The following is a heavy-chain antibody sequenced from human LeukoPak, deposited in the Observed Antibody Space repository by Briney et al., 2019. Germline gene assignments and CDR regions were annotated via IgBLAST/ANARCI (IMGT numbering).Heavy chain of an antibody. CDR2: MYTSGIT. CDR1: GDSFSSYF. J-gene: IGHJ4*02. V-gene: IGHV4-4*07. D-gene: IGHD1-7*01. Sequence: SETLSLTCTVSGDSFSSYFWSWIRQPAGKGLEWIGRMYTSGITNSNPSLKSRVTMSVDTSKNQFSLNLTSVTAADTAMYYCARESTGTRGVDYWGQGILVTVSS. CDR3: ARESTGTRGVDY.